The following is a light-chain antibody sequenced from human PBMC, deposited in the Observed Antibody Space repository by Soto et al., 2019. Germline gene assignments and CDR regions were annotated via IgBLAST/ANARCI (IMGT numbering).Light chain of an antibody. Sequence: DIQMTQSPSSLSASVGVRVTITCRASQSISSYLNWYQQKPGKAPKLLLYAASSLQSRVPSRFRGSGSGTDFALPISRLQPEGVATYYCQQSYSTLPFGGGTKVEI. V-gene: IGKV1-39*01. CDR1: QSISSY. CDR3: QQSYSTLP. CDR2: AAS. J-gene: IGKJ4*01.